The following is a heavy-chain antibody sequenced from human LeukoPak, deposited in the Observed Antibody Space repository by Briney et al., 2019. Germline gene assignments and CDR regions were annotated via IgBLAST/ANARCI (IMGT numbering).Heavy chain of an antibody. J-gene: IGHJ4*02. Sequence: GGSLRLSCAASGFTFSSYAMHWVRQAPGKGLEWVAVISYDGSNKYYADSVKGRFTISRDNSKNTLYLQMNSLRAVDTAVYYCARGSSSSWYWGQGTLVTVSS. CDR3: ARGSSSSWY. D-gene: IGHD6-13*01. CDR1: GFTFSSYA. CDR2: ISYDGSNK. V-gene: IGHV3-30-3*01.